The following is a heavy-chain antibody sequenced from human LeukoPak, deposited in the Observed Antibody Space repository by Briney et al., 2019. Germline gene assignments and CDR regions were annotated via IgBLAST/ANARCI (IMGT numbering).Heavy chain of an antibody. J-gene: IGHJ6*02. D-gene: IGHD6-19*01. CDR1: GYTFTSNY. Sequence: ASVTVSCKASGYTFTSNYMHWVRQAPEQGIEWMGWINPNSAGTTYSQKFQGTVTITRVTSISTAYMELSRLRSDDTAVYYCARDQQWLVGFYYYGMDVWGHGTTVTVSS. CDR3: ARDQQWLVGFYYYGMDV. V-gene: IGHV1-2*02. CDR2: INPNSAGT.